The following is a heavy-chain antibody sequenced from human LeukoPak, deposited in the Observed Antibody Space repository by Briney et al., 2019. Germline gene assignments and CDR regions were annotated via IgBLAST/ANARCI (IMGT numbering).Heavy chain of an antibody. V-gene: IGHV1-69*06. D-gene: IGHD2-15*01. CDR3: ARGVVVAATEGFDY. CDR2: IIPIFGTA. CDR1: GGTFNNYD. J-gene: IGHJ4*02. Sequence: GASVKVSCEASGGTFNNYDISWVRQAPGQGLEWMGGIIPIFGTANYAQKFQGRVTITADTSTSTAYMELSSLRSEDTAVYYCARGVVVAATEGFDYWGQGTLVTVSS.